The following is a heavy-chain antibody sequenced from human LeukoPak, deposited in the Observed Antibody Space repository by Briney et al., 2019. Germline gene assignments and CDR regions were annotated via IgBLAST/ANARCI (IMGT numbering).Heavy chain of an antibody. CDR2: ISGSGGST. J-gene: IGHJ4*02. V-gene: IGHV3-23*01. Sequence: GGALRLSCAASGFTFSSYAMNWVRPAPGKGLEWVSAISGSGGSTYYADSVKGRFTISRDNSKNTLYLQMNSLRAEDTAVYYCAKGTAESSGWYEGYFDYWGQGTLVTVSS. D-gene: IGHD6-13*01. CDR3: AKGTAESSGWYEGYFDY. CDR1: GFTFSSYA.